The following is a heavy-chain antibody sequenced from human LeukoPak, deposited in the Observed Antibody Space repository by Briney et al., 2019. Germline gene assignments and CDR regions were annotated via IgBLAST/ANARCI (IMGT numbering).Heavy chain of an antibody. D-gene: IGHD3-10*01. CDR3: ALLWFGGNWFDP. Sequence: ASVRVCCKASGGTFSSYTITWVRQAPGQGLEWMGRIIPMVGVSKYAENFQGRVTITADKSTDTAYMEMSSLRSEGTAIYYCALLWFGGNWFDPWGQGTLVTVSS. V-gene: IGHV1-69*02. J-gene: IGHJ5*02. CDR2: IIPMVGVS. CDR1: GGTFSSYT.